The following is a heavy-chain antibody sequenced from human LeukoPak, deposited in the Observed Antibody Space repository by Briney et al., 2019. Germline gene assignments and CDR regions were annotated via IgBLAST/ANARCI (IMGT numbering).Heavy chain of an antibody. Sequence: KASETLSLTCTVSGGSISSYYWSWIRQPPGKGLEWIGYIYYSGSTNYNPSLKSRVTISVDTSKNQFSLKLSSVTAADTAVYYCARLPPPGYKDYFDYWGQGTLVTVSS. CDR1: GGSISSYY. J-gene: IGHJ4*02. D-gene: IGHD1-1*01. CDR2: IYYSGST. CDR3: ARLPPPGYKDYFDY. V-gene: IGHV4-59*08.